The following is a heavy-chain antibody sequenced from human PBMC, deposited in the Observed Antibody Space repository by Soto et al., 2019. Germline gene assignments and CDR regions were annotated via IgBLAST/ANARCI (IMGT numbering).Heavy chain of an antibody. CDR3: ARVPDR. CDR1: GGSISSYY. D-gene: IGHD2-2*01. CDR2: IYHSGST. J-gene: IGHJ5*02. V-gene: IGHV4-59*12. Sequence: SETLDLTCTVSGGSISSYYWSWIRQPPGKGLEWIGYIYHSGSTYYNPSLKSRVTISVDRSKNQFSLELSSVTAADTAVYYCARVPDRWGQGTLVPSPQ.